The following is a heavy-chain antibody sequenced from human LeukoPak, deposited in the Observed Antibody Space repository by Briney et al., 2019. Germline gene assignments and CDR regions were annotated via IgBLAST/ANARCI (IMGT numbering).Heavy chain of an antibody. CDR1: GFTFDDYG. CDR3: ARDDYDSSTPYFFDY. CDR2: ISSSGTTI. J-gene: IGHJ4*02. V-gene: IGHV3-48*03. Sequence: GGSLRLSCAASGFTFDDYGMSWVRQAPGKGLEWVSYISSSGTTIYYADSVKGRFTISRDNAQNSLFLQMNSLRAEDTAVYYCARDDYDSSTPYFFDYWGQGTLVTVSS. D-gene: IGHD3-22*01.